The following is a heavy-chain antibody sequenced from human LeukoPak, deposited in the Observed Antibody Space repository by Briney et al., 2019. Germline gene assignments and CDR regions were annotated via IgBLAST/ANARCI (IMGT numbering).Heavy chain of an antibody. J-gene: IGHJ4*02. CDR1: GFSFSSYE. CDR3: ARDTRYCSGGGCYVGYYFDY. D-gene: IGHD2-15*01. CDR2: ISSSGTTI. V-gene: IGHV3-48*03. Sequence: GGSLRLSCAASGFSFSSYETNWVRQAPGKGLEWVSYISSSGTTIYYADSVKGRFTISRDNAKNSLFLQMNSLRAEDTAVYYCARDTRYCSGGGCYVGYYFDYWGQGTLVTVSS.